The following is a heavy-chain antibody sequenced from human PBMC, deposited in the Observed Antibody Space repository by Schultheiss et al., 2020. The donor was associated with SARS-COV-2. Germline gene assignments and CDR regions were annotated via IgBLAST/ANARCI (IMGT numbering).Heavy chain of an antibody. CDR3: AKGEVRDMRFDC. J-gene: IGHJ4*02. D-gene: IGHD2-15*01. CDR1: GFTFSSYA. V-gene: IGHV3-23*01. Sequence: GESLKISCAASGFTFSSYAMSWVRQAPGKGLEWVSAISGSGDIIFYADSVKGRFTISRDNSKNTLYLQMNSLRAEDTAVYYCAKGEVRDMRFDCWGQGTLVTVSS. CDR2: ISGSGDII.